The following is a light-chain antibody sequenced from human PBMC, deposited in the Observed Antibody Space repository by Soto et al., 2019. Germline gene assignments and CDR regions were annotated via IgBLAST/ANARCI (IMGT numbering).Light chain of an antibody. CDR2: AAS. CDR1: ESITGY. CDR3: QQSFRSPFT. V-gene: IGKV1-39*01. J-gene: IGKJ3*01. Sequence: DIQVTQSPSSLSASLGDRVTITCRASESITGYVNWYQQKPGKAPNLLIHAASRLQSGVPSRFSGSGSGTDFTLTIAAVKPEDFAIYYCQQSFRSPFTFCPGTRVDRK.